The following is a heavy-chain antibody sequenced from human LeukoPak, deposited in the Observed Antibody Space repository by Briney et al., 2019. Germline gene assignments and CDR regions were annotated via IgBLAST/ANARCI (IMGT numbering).Heavy chain of an antibody. CDR2: IYYSGST. J-gene: IGHJ4*02. CDR3: ARTTVVAKYFDY. D-gene: IGHD4-23*01. V-gene: IGHV4-31*03. Sequence: SETLPLTCTVSGGSISSSSYYWSWIRQHPGKGLEWIGYIYYSGSTYYNPSLKSRLTISVDTSKNQFSLKLSSVTAADTAVYYCARTTVVAKYFDYWGQGTLVTVSS. CDR1: GGSISSSSYY.